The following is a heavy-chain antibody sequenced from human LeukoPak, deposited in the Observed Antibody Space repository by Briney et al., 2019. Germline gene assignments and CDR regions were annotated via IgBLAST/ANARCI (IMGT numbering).Heavy chain of an antibody. Sequence: KSSETLSLTCTVSGGSISSYYWSWIRQPPGKGLEWIGYIYYSRSTNYNPSLKSRVTISVDTSKNQFSLKLSSVTAADTAVYYCARAAVAGPFNGAGEFDYWGQGTLVTVSS. CDR2: IYYSRST. V-gene: IGHV4-59*12. J-gene: IGHJ4*02. CDR3: ARAAVAGPFNGAGEFDY. D-gene: IGHD6-19*01. CDR1: GGSISSYY.